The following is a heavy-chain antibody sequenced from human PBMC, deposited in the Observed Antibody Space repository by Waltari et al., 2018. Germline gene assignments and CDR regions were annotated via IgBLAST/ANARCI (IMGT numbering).Heavy chain of an antibody. CDR2: IFYSGST. Sequence: QVQLQESGPGLVKPSQTLSLTCTVSGASISRADYYWSWIRQPPGKGLEWIGHIFYSGSTYFNPSLKSRVTMSLDTSKNQFSLKLSSVTAADTAVYYCASQDITGGYFDYWGQGTLVTVSS. CDR1: GASISRADYY. D-gene: IGHD7-27*01. V-gene: IGHV4-30-4*08. CDR3: ASQDITGGYFDY. J-gene: IGHJ4*02.